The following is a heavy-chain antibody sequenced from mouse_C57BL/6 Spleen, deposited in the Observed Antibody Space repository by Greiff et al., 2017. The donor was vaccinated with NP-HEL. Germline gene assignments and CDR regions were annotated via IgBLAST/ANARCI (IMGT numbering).Heavy chain of an antibody. CDR2: INPSSGYT. D-gene: IGHD2-12*01. V-gene: IGHV1-7*01. Sequence: VQLQPSGAELAKPGASVKLSCKASGYTFTSYWMHWVKQRPGQGLEWIGYINPSSGYTKYNQKFKDTATLTADKSSSTAYMQLSSLTYEDSAVYYCARYDEDFDYWGQGTTLTVSS. J-gene: IGHJ2*01. CDR3: ARYDEDFDY. CDR1: GYTFTSYW.